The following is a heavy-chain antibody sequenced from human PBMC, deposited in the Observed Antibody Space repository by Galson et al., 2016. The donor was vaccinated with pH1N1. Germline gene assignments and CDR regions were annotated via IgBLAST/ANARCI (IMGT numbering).Heavy chain of an antibody. D-gene: IGHD2-2*01. CDR3: ARVRCSSTRCFAVGFGWFDP. V-gene: IGHV4-38-2*01. CDR2: VFHSGNT. CDR1: GYSITTGYY. Sequence: LTCAVSGYSITTGYYWGWIRQPPGKGLEWIGSVFHSGNTSYNPSLKSRVTLSVDTSKNQFFLKLNSVTPADTAMYYCARVRCSSTRCFAVGFGWFDPWGQGTRVTVSS. J-gene: IGHJ5*02.